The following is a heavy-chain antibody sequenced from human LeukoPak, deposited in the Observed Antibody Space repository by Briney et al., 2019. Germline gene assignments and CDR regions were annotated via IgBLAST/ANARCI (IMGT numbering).Heavy chain of an antibody. D-gene: IGHD2-15*01. CDR1: GGSISSSSLY. Sequence: SETLSLTCTVSGGSISSSSLYWSWIRQPPGKGLEWIGYIDYSGSTKYNPSLKSRVTISLGTSKSQFSLKLSSVTAADTAVYFCAAHYPGYCSGGSCYASYWGQGTLVTVSS. V-gene: IGHV4-61*05. CDR2: IDYSGST. J-gene: IGHJ4*02. CDR3: AAHYPGYCSGGSCYASY.